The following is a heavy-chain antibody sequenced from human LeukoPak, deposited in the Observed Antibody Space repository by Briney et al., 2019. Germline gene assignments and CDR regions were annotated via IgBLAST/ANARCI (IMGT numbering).Heavy chain of an antibody. CDR3: ARARLIAATLAFDI. V-gene: IGHV1-2*02. J-gene: IGHJ3*02. CDR1: GFTFTDYY. CDR2: IDPNSGGT. Sequence: ASVKVSCKTSGFTFTDYYIQWVRQAPGQGLEWVGWIDPNSGGTHYAQKFQGRVTVTRDTSISTAYMELSRLEYDDTAVYYCARARLIAATLAFDIWGQGTMVTVSS. D-gene: IGHD2-15*01.